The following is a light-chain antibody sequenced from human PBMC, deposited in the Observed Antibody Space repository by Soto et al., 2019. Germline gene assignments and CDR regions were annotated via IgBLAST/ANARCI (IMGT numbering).Light chain of an antibody. CDR2: DVG. J-gene: IGLJ3*02. CDR1: SSDVGGYNY. CDR3: YSYAGSYTWV. V-gene: IGLV2-11*01. Sequence: QSVLTQPRSVSGSPGQSVTISCTGTSSDVGGYNYVSWYQHHPGKAPKLMIYDVGKRPSGVPDRFSGSKSGNTASLTISGLQAEDEADYYCYSYAGSYTWVFGGGTKLTVL.